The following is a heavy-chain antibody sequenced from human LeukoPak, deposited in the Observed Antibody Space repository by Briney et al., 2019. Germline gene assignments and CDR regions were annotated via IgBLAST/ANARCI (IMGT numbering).Heavy chain of an antibody. Sequence: PGGSLRLSCAASGFTFSSYSMNWVRQAPGKGLEWVSSISSSSSYIYYAHSVKGRFTISRDNAKNSLYLQMNSLRAEDTAVYYCAGGYSGSYSYYYYGMDVWGQGTTVTVSS. D-gene: IGHD1-26*01. CDR3: AGGYSGSYSYYYYGMDV. CDR2: ISSSSSYI. V-gene: IGHV3-21*01. CDR1: GFTFSSYS. J-gene: IGHJ6*02.